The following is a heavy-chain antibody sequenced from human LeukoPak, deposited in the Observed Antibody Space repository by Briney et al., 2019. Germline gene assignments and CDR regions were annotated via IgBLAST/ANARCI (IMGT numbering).Heavy chain of an antibody. J-gene: IGHJ5*02. Sequence: PGGSLRLSCAASGFTFSSYSMNWGPQAPGKGLEWVSSISRSSSYIDSADSVKGRFTISRDNAKNSLYLQVNSLRAEDTAVYYCAGDFDPWGQGTLVTVSS. CDR2: ISRSSSYI. V-gene: IGHV3-21*01. CDR3: AGDFDP. CDR1: GFTFSSYS.